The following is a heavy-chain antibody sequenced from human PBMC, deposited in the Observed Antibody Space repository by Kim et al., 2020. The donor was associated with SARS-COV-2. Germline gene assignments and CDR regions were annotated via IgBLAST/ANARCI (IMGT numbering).Heavy chain of an antibody. Sequence: DKYDVDSLEGRFSISRDNAKNSLYRQMNSLRVEDTAVYFCARDPFRGLLDYWGQGALVTVSS. V-gene: IGHV3-7*01. CDR2: DK. D-gene: IGHD3-22*01. J-gene: IGHJ4*02. CDR3: ARDPFRGLLDY.